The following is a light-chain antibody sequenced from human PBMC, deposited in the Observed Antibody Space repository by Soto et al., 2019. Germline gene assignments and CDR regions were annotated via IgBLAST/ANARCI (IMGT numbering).Light chain of an antibody. Sequence: IQLTQSPSSLSASVGDRVTITGRASQSISSYLNWYQQKPGKAPRLLIYAAYSLQSGVTSRFSGSGSGTDFTLTISSLQPEDFATYYCQQSYSTPRTVGQGTQVEIK. CDR1: QSISSY. CDR2: AAY. CDR3: QQSYSTPRT. J-gene: IGKJ1*01. V-gene: IGKV1-39*01.